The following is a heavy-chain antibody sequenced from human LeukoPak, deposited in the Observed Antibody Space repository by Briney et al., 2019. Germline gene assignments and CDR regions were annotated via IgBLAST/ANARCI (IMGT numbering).Heavy chain of an antibody. J-gene: IGHJ4*02. Sequence: PSQTLSLTCTVSGGSISSGGYYWGWVRQPPGKGMEWVGYIYDSGSTYYNPSLKRRVTISVDRSISTAYLQWSSLKASDTAMYYCARQGSSGLCDYWGQGTLVTVSS. CDR2: IYDSGST. D-gene: IGHD3-22*01. CDR3: ARQGSSGLCDY. CDR1: GGSISSGGYY. V-gene: IGHV4-30-2*01.